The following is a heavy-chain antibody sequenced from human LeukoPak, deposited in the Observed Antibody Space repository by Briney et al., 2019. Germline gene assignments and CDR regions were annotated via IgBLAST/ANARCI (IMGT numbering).Heavy chain of an antibody. CDR3: ARDYSGSGREGTFDY. CDR2: IYHSGST. CDR1: GYSISSGYY. Sequence: KPSETLSLTCTVSGYSISSGYYWGWIRQPPGKGLEWIGSIYHSGSTYYNPSLKSRVTISVDTSKNQFSLKLSSVTAADTAVYYCARDYSGSGREGTFDYWGQGTLVTVSS. J-gene: IGHJ4*02. V-gene: IGHV4-38-2*02. D-gene: IGHD3-10*01.